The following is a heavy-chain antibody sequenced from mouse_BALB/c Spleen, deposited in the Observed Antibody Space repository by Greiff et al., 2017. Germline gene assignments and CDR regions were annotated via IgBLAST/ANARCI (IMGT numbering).Heavy chain of an antibody. J-gene: IGHJ2*01. Sequence: VQLQQSGAELVKPGASVKLSCSASGFNIKDTYMHWVKQRPEQGLEWIGRIDPANGNTKYDPKFQGKATITADTSSNTAYLQLSSLTSEDTAVYYCARFPYGLYFDYWGQGTTLTVSS. V-gene: IGHV14-3*02. CDR1: GFNIKDTY. D-gene: IGHD1-1*01. CDR3: ARFPYGLYFDY. CDR2: IDPANGNT.